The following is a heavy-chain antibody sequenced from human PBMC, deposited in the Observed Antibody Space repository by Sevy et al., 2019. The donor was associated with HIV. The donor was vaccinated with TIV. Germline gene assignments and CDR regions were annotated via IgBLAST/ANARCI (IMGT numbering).Heavy chain of an antibody. J-gene: IGHJ2*01. CDR1: GFILGYYA. D-gene: IGHD6-13*01. Sequence: GSLRLSCTASGFILGYYAMHWVRQAPGKGLEGKGLEWVSTISGGAGGTYYADSVRGRFTISRDNSKNTLYLQVNSLRVEDTAVYYCATHYIHDIADGWYFDLWGRGTLVTVSS. CDR2: ISGGAGGT. CDR3: ATHYIHDIADGWYFDL. V-gene: IGHV3-23*01.